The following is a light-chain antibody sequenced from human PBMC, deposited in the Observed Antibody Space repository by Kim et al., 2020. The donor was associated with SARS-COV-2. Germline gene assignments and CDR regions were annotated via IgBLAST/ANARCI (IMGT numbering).Light chain of an antibody. CDR3: ISYTSSTTLVV. V-gene: IGLV2-14*03. J-gene: IGLJ2*01. CDR2: YVT. Sequence: QSALTQPASVSGSPGQSITISCTGTNSDIGYYNFVSWYQQHPGKAPKLIIYYVTRRPSGVSNRFSGSKSGNTASLTISGLQAEDEADYYCISYTSSTTLVVFGGGTQLTVL. CDR1: NSDIGYYNF.